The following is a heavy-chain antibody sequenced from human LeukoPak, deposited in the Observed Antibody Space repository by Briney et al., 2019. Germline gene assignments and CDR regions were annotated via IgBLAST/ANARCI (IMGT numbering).Heavy chain of an antibody. Sequence: GGSLRLSCAASGFTFSNYNMNWVRQAPGKGLEWVSSTSSRSSYIYSADSVKGRFTISRDNAKNSLYLQMNSLRAEDTAVYYCARARGNQLLSFYYYYMDVWGKGTTVTISS. D-gene: IGHD2-2*01. CDR3: ARARGNQLLSFYYYYMDV. V-gene: IGHV3-21*01. CDR1: GFTFSNYN. J-gene: IGHJ6*03. CDR2: TSSRSSYI.